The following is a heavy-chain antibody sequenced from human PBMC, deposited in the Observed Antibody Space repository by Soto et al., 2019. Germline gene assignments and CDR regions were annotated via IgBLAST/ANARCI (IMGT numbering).Heavy chain of an antibody. CDR3: ARQGSYCSSTSCYVKGRSYFDY. CDR2: IYPGDSDT. J-gene: IGHJ4*02. V-gene: IGHV5-51*01. Sequence: GESLKISCKGSGYSFTSYWIGWVRQMPGKGLEWMGIIYPGDSDTRYSPSFQGQVTISADKSISTAYLQWGSLKASDTAMYYCARQGSYCSSTSCYVKGRSYFDYWGQGTLVTVSS. CDR1: GYSFTSYW. D-gene: IGHD2-2*01.